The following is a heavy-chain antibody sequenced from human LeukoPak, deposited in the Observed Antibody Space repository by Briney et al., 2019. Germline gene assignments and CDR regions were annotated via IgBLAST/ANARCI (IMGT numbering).Heavy chain of an antibody. CDR3: AREGKYCSSTSCYKYYYYYGMDV. CDR1: GGTFSSYA. CDR2: IIPIFGTA. Sequence: SVKVSCKASGGTFSSYAISWVRQAPGQGLEWMGGIIPIFGTANYAQKFQGRVTITADESTSTAYMELSSLRSDDTAVYYCAREGKYCSSTSCYKYYYYYGMDVWGQGTTVTVSS. V-gene: IGHV1-69*13. D-gene: IGHD2-2*01. J-gene: IGHJ6*02.